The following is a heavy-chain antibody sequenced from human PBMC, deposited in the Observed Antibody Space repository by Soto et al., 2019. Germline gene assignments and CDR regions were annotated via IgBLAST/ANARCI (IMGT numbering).Heavy chain of an antibody. Sequence: QVQLVQSGAEVKKPGASVKVSCKASGYTFTSYGISWVRQAPGQGLEWMGWISAYNGNTNYAQKLQGRVTMTTDTSTSTAYMELRSLRSDDTAVYYCARDGLYYYDSSGYQLAQYYYYYYGMDVWGQGTTVTVSS. J-gene: IGHJ6*02. CDR3: ARDGLYYYDSSGYQLAQYYYYYYGMDV. V-gene: IGHV1-18*01. CDR1: GYTFTSYG. CDR2: ISAYNGNT. D-gene: IGHD3-22*01.